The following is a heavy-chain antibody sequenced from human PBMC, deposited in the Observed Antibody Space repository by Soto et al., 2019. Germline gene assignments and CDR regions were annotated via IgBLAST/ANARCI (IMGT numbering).Heavy chain of an antibody. CDR1: GFAFSSAW. CDR2: IKSQINGATT. D-gene: IGHD3-22*01. Sequence: PGGSLRLSCAASGFAFSSAWMTWVRQAPGKGLEWVGHIKSQINGATTDYAAPVKGRFTISRDDSKNTLYLQMDSLNTEDTAVYYCATEFYDNGYNFWGRGTLVTVSS. J-gene: IGHJ4*02. CDR3: ATEFYDNGYNF. V-gene: IGHV3-15*01.